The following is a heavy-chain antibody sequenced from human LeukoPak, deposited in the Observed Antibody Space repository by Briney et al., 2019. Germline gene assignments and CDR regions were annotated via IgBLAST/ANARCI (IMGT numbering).Heavy chain of an antibody. V-gene: IGHV4-4*07. J-gene: IGHJ5*02. D-gene: IGHD6-25*01. CDR2: VNTSGST. CDR3: AREGGDPRWLDP. CDR1: GGSISSYY. Sequence: SETLSLTCTVSGGSISSYYWTWIRQSGGKGLEWIGRVNTSGSTNYNPSLRSRVTMSVNTSKNQFSLNLTSVTAADTAVYSCAREGGDPRWLDPCDQGTLVTVSS.